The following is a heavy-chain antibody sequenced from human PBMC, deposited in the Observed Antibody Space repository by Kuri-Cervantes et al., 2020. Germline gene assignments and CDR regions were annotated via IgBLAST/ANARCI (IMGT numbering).Heavy chain of an antibody. CDR1: GFTFSSYA. CDR3: AKSPRR. Sequence: GESLKISCAASGFTFSSYALSWVRQAPGKGLGWVSGISGSGGSTYYADSVKGRFTISRDNSKNTLYLQMNSLRAEDTAVYYCAKSPRRWGQGTLVTVSS. CDR2: ISGSGGST. V-gene: IGHV3-23*01. J-gene: IGHJ4*02.